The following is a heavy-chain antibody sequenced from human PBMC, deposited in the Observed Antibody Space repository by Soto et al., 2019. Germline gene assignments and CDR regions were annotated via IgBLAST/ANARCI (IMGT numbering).Heavy chain of an antibody. J-gene: IGHJ4*02. V-gene: IGHV3-11*01. CDR3: ARSSLTYFEF. CDR1: GFTFSDYY. Sequence: QVHLEESGGGLVKPGGSLRLSCTASGFTFSDYYMSWIRQAPGKGLEWLAYISGSGSTTYYTDSVKGRFAISRDNARTSLYLQINSLRVEDSAVYYCARSSLTYFEFWRQGTLVTVSS. CDR2: ISGSGSTT.